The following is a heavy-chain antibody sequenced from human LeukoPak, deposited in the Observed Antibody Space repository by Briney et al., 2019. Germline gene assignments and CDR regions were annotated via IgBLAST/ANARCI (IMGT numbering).Heavy chain of an antibody. V-gene: IGHV4-61*02. CDR2: IYTSGST. D-gene: IGHD3-10*01. CDR1: GGSISSGSYY. J-gene: IGHJ4*02. CDR3: ARDLTMVRGVIISNFFDY. Sequence: SETLSLTCTVSGGSISSGSYYWSWIRQPAGKGLEWIGRIYTSGSTNYNPPLKSRVTISVDTSKNQFFLKLSSVTAADTAVYYCARDLTMVRGVIISNFFDYWGQGTLVTVSS.